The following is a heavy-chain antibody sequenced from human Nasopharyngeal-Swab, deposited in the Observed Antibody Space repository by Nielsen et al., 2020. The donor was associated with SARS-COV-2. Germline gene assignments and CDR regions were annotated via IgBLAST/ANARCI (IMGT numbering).Heavy chain of an antibody. CDR3: VRDGALIQLWLLPHALDI. V-gene: IGHV3-48*03. CDR2: ISSSGSIA. D-gene: IGHD5-18*01. Sequence: VRQAPGKGLEWVSFISSSGSIAYYADSVKGRFTISRDNANNSLYLQMNSLRADDTAVYYCVRDGALIQLWLLPHALDIWGQGTLATVSS. J-gene: IGHJ3*02.